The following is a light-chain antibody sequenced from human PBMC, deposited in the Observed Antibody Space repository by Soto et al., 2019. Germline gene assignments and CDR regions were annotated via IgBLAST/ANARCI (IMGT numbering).Light chain of an antibody. CDR2: GAS. CDR3: QQYGTSPWT. Sequence: ETVLTQSPGTLSLSPGERATLSCRASQSVSSSYLAWYQQKPGQAPRLLSYGASSRATGLPDRFSGSGSGTDFTLTISRLEPEDFAVYYCQQYGTSPWTFGQGTKVEIK. J-gene: IGKJ1*01. CDR1: QSVSSSY. V-gene: IGKV3-20*01.